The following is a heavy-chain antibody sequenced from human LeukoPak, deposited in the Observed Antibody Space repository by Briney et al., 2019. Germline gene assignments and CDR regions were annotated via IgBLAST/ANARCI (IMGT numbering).Heavy chain of an antibody. V-gene: IGHV3-74*01. CDR3: ALRVSVPGGFDS. D-gene: IGHD6-19*01. J-gene: IGHJ4*02. CDR2: INTDGSIT. CDR1: GFIFSSYW. Sequence: GGSLRLSCAASGFIFSSYWMHWVRQAPGKGPVWFSHINTDGSITDYADSVKGRFTISRDNAKNTLYLQMNGLRAEDTAVYYCALRVSVPGGFDSWGQGTLVTVSS.